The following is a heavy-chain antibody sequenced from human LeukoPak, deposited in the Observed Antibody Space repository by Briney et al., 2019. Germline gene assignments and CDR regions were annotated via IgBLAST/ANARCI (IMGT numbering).Heavy chain of an antibody. J-gene: IGHJ5*02. CDR2: ISAYNGDT. CDR1: GYPFTSYY. V-gene: IGHV1-18*01. Sequence: ASVKASCKASGYPFTSYYINWVRQAPGQGLEWMGWISAYNGDTNYAQNLQGRVTMTTDTSTDTAYMELRSLRSDDTAVYYCARDGLSYTNPNNWFDPWGQGTLVTVSS. CDR3: ARDGLSYTNPNNWFDP. D-gene: IGHD2-2*02.